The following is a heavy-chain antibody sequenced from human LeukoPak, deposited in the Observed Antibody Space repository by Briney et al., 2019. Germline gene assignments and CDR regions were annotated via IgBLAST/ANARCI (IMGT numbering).Heavy chain of an antibody. CDR3: ARGRVWGLVRGVKYDY. J-gene: IGHJ4*02. V-gene: IGHV4-30-4*01. Sequence: SETLSLTCTVSGGSISSGDYYWSWIRQPPGKGLEWIGYIYYSGSTYYNPSLKSRVTISVDTSKNQFSLKLSSVTAADTAVYYCARGRVWGLVRGVKYDYWGQGTLVTVSS. CDR2: IYYSGST. CDR1: GGSISSGDYY. D-gene: IGHD3-10*01.